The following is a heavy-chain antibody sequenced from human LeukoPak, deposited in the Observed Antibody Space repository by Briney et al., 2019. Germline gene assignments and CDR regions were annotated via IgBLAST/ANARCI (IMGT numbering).Heavy chain of an antibody. V-gene: IGHV5-51*01. Sequence: GESLKISCKGSGYSFTNYWIGWVRQMPGKGLEWMGIIYPADSDTRYSPSFQDQVTISADKSISTAYLQWSSLKASDTAMYYCAXHDRFYYDSSGYFSPGKIDYWGQGTLVTVSS. J-gene: IGHJ4*02. CDR1: GYSFTNYW. CDR3: AXHDRFYYDSSGYFSPGKIDY. CDR2: IYPADSDT. D-gene: IGHD3-22*01.